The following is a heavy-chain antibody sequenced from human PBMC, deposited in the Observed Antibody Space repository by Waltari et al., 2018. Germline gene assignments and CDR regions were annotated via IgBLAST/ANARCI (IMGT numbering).Heavy chain of an antibody. Sequence: EVQLLESGGGLVQPGGSLRLSCAASGFTFSSYAMSWVRQAPGKGLEWVLVIYSGGSTYYADSVKGRFTISRDNSKNTLYLQMNSLRAEDTAVYYCAKGGIAVAGADFDYWGQGTLVTVSS. V-gene: IGHV3-23*03. J-gene: IGHJ4*02. CDR2: IYSGGST. CDR3: AKGGIAVAGADFDY. CDR1: GFTFSSYA. D-gene: IGHD6-19*01.